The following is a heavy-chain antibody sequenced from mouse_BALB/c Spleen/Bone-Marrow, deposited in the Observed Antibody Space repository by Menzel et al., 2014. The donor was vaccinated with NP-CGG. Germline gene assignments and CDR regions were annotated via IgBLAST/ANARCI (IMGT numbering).Heavy chain of an antibody. J-gene: IGHJ3*01. Sequence: EVKLMESGPDLVKPSQSLSLTCTVTGYSITSGYSCHWIRQFPGNKLEWMGYIHYSGTTNYNPSLKSRFSITRDTSKNQFFLQLNSVTTEDTATYYCARGYYGYDGAWFTYLGQATLVTVSA. V-gene: IGHV3-1*02. CDR1: GYSITSGYS. D-gene: IGHD2-2*01. CDR2: IHYSGTT. CDR3: ARGYYGYDGAWFTY.